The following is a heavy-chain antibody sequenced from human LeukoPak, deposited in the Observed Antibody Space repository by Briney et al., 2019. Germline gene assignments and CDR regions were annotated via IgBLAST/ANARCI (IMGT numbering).Heavy chain of an antibody. CDR2: VSDDGSTT. D-gene: IGHD5-24*01. CDR1: GFTFSSHG. V-gene: IGHV3-30*03. J-gene: IGHJ3*01. CDR3: ASKGPWARRCVDF. Sequence: GGSLRLSCAASGFTFSSHGMNWVRQAPGKGLEWVAVVSDDGSTTYYADSVKGRFTISRDNSKNTLYLQMNSLRAEDTAVYYCASKGPWARRCVDFRGQATMVSVPS.